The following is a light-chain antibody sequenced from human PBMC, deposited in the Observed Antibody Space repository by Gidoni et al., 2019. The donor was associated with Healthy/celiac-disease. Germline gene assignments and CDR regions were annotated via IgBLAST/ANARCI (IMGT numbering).Light chain of an antibody. J-gene: IGLJ2*01. Sequence: SYELTPPPSVSLSPGQTASITCSGDKLGDKYACWYQQKPGQSPVLVIYQDSKRPSGIPERFSGSNSGNTATLTISGTQAMDEADYYCQAWDSSTGVFGGGTKLTVL. CDR1: KLGDKY. V-gene: IGLV3-1*01. CDR2: QDS. CDR3: QAWDSSTGV.